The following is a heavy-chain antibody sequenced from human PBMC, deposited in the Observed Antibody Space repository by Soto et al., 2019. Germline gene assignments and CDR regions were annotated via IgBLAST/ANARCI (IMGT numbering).Heavy chain of an antibody. J-gene: IGHJ3*02. V-gene: IGHV3-23*01. CDR1: GFTFSSYA. CDR3: AKVYSKLERLPPGAFDI. CDR2: ISGSGGST. D-gene: IGHD1-1*01. Sequence: EVQLLESGGGLVQPGGSLRLSCAASGFTFSSYAISWVRQAPGKGLEWGSAISGSGGSTYYAVSVKGRCTISRDNSKNALYLQMTRLRAEDTAVYYCAKVYSKLERLPPGAFDIWGQGTMVTVSS.